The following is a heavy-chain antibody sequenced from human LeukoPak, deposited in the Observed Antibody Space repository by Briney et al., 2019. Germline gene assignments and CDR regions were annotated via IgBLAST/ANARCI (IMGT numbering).Heavy chain of an antibody. J-gene: IGHJ6*03. D-gene: IGHD2-15*01. CDR1: GFTFSSYS. CDR3: ARDRGPLSYMDV. Sequence: GGFLRLSCAASGFTFSSYSMNWVRQAPGKGLEWVSSISSSSSYIYYADSVKGRFTISRDNAKNSLYLQMNSLRAEDTAVYYCARDRGPLSYMDVWGKGTTVTISS. CDR2: ISSSSSYI. V-gene: IGHV3-21*01.